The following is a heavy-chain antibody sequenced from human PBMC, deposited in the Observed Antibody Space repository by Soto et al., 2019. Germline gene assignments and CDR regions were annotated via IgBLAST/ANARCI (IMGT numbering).Heavy chain of an antibody. D-gene: IGHD3-22*01. CDR1: GFTFSAYG. CDR2: ISHDGTNK. CDR3: AKDEYYYSRSRYYIFDS. J-gene: IGHJ4*02. V-gene: IGHV3-30*18. Sequence: QAQLVESGGGVVQPGESLRLSCEVSGFTFSAYGMHWVRQAPGKGLEWVAAISHDGTNKNYGDSVKGRFTISRDNSKKTLYLQMNSMRPEDTALYYCAKDEYYYSRSRYYIFDSWGQGTLVTVSS.